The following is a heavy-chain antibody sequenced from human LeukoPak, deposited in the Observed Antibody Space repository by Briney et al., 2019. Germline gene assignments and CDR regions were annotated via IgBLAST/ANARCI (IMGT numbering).Heavy chain of an antibody. CDR2: FTGAAGNI. CDR1: GFTFTSQA. V-gene: IGHV3-23*01. D-gene: IGHD4-23*01. Sequence: PGGSLRLSSATSGFTFTSQALSWVRQAPGRGLEWVSSFTGAAGNIHYADSVEGRFTLSRDISKETVYLQMNSLRVDDTAMYFCAAGGGNTFNPWGQGILVTVSS. CDR3: AAGGGNTFNP. J-gene: IGHJ5*02.